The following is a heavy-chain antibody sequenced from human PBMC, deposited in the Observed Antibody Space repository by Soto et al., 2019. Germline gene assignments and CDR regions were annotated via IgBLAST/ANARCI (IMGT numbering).Heavy chain of an antibody. J-gene: IGHJ6*02. CDR2: ISAYNGNT. Sequence: ASVKVSCKASGYTFTSYSISWVRQAPGQGLEWMGWISAYNGNTNYAQKLQGRVTMTTDTSTSTAYMELRSLRSDDTAVYYCARARGYFDWTPPHYYGMDVWGQGTTVTVSS. CDR1: GYTFTSYS. CDR3: ARARGYFDWTPPHYYGMDV. D-gene: IGHD3-9*01. V-gene: IGHV1-18*01.